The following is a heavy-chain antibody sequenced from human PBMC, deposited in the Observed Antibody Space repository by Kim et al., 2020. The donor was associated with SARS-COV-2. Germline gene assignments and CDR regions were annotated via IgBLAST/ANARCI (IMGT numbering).Heavy chain of an antibody. Sequence: GGSLRLSCAASGFTFSSYGMHWVRQAPGKGLEWVAVISYDGSNKYYADSVKCRFTISRDNSKNTLYLQMNSLRAEDTAVYYCATAMSSYWGQGTLVTVSS. V-gene: IGHV3-30*03. CDR2: ISYDGSNK. D-gene: IGHD3-10*01. J-gene: IGHJ4*02. CDR1: GFTFSSYG. CDR3: ATAMSSY.